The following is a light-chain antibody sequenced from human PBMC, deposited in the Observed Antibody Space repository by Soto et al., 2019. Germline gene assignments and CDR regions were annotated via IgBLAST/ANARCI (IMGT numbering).Light chain of an antibody. CDR2: EAS. CDR3: QQFNSNVWT. V-gene: IGKV1-5*01. CDR1: QSVSRW. Sequence: DIQMTQSPSTLSASVGDTVTITCRASQSVSRWLNWYQQKPGKAPRLLIYEASNLESGVPIRFSGSGSGTDFVLTITSLQPADSATYYCQQFNSNVWTFGQGTRVEI. J-gene: IGKJ1*01.